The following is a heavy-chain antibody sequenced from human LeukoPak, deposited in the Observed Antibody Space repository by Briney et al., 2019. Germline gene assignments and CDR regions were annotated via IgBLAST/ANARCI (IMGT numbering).Heavy chain of an antibody. CDR2: ISYDGSNE. CDR1: GFTFSSYV. D-gene: IGHD2-2*02. J-gene: IGHJ4*02. V-gene: IGHV3-30*07. CDR3: AGPLGYCTSTSCYTPFDY. Sequence: PGGSLRLSCAASGFTFSSYVMHWVRQAPGKGLEWVAAISYDGSNEGYADSVKGRFTISRDNPKNLLFLQMNSLRADDTAVYYCAGPLGYCTSTSCYTPFDYWGQGTLVTVSS.